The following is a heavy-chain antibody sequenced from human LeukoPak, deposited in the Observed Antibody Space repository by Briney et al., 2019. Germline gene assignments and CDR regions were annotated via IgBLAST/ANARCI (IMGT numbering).Heavy chain of an antibody. D-gene: IGHD3-3*01. CDR3: AKDRGAYYDFWSGYCDY. CDR1: GFTFSSYG. V-gene: IGHV3-30*02. Sequence: GGSLRLSCAASGFTFSSYGMHWVRQAPGKGLEWVAFIRYDGSNKYYADSVKGRFTISRDNSKNTLYLQMNSLRAEDTAVYYCAKDRGAYYDFWSGYCDYWGQGTLVTVSS. J-gene: IGHJ4*02. CDR2: IRYDGSNK.